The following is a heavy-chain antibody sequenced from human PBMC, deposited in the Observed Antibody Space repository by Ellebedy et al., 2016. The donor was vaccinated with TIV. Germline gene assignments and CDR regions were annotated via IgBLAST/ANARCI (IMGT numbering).Heavy chain of an antibody. CDR3: ARDYLGYGFLYLFDY. V-gene: IGHV3-30-3*01. CDR1: GFTFSSYS. CDR2: ISYDGGKK. Sequence: GESLKISCTASGFTFSSYSLHWVRQAPGKGLEWVAVISYDGGKKYYADSVEGRFTISRDNSKNTMFLQMNSLRAEDTAVYYCARDYLGYGFLYLFDYWGQGTLVTVSS. J-gene: IGHJ4*02. D-gene: IGHD4-17*01.